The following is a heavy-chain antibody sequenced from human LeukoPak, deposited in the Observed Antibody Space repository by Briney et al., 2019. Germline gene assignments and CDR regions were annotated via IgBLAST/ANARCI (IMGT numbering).Heavy chain of an antibody. D-gene: IGHD2-21*02. Sequence: GGSLRLSCTASGFTFNAYRMNWARQAPGTGLEWVSAIKADGSERYYVDSVKGRFTISRDNAKNSLYLQMNSLRAEDTAVYYCAREVVTSSGSAFDIWGQGTLVTVSS. CDR1: GFTFNAYR. J-gene: IGHJ3*02. CDR3: AREVVTSSGSAFDI. V-gene: IGHV3-7*01. CDR2: IKADGSER.